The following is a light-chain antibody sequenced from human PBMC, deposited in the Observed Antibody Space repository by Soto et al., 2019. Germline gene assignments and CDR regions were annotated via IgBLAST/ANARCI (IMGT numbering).Light chain of an antibody. Sequence: DIRMTQSPSTLSASVGDRVTITCRASQSISCWLAWYQQKPGKAPKLLIYKASSLESGVPSRFSGSGSGTEFTLTISCLQTDDFTSYYCQQYNSYRWTFGHRTKVEV. CDR3: QQYNSYRWT. CDR1: QSISCW. V-gene: IGKV1-5*03. J-gene: IGKJ1*01. CDR2: KAS.